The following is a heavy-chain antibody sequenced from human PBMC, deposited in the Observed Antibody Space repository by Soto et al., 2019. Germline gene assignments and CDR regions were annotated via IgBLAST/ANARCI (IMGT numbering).Heavy chain of an antibody. D-gene: IGHD2-2*01. Sequence: QVQLVQSGAEVKKPGSSVKVSCKASGGTFSSYAISWVRQSPGQGLEWMGGIIPISGTANYAQKFQGRVTSTADEPTSTADLELSSLRSEDTAVYYCARSQGSSTSLEIYYYYYYGMDVWGQGTTVTVSS. CDR3: ARSQGSSTSLEIYYYYYYGMDV. CDR1: GGTFSSYA. V-gene: IGHV1-69*01. CDR2: IIPISGTA. J-gene: IGHJ6*02.